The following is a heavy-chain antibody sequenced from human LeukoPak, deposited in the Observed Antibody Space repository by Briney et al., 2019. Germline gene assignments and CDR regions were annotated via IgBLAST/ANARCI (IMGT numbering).Heavy chain of an antibody. CDR3: VKLSYSDTSAYYVDY. CDR1: GFTFSTSA. Sequence: PGGSLRLSCSASGFTFSTSAIHWVRQAPGKGLEYVSAISSNGGSTYYAGSVKGRFTISRDNSKNTLSLQMSSLRPEDTAVYYCVKLSYSDTSAYYVDYWGQGTLVTVSS. CDR2: ISSNGGST. D-gene: IGHD3-22*01. V-gene: IGHV3-64D*06. J-gene: IGHJ4*02.